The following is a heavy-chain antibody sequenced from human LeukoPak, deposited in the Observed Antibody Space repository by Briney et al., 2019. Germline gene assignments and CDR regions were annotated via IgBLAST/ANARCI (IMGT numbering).Heavy chain of an antibody. CDR3: ARQGEGIQTDFDY. CDR2: INHSGST. V-gene: IGHV4-34*01. J-gene: IGHJ4*02. D-gene: IGHD5-18*01. CDR1: GGSFSGYY. Sequence: SETLSLTCAVYGGSFSGYYWSWIRQPPGKGLEWIGEINHSGSTNYNPSLKSRVTISVDTSKNQFSLKLSSVTAADTAVYYCARQGEGIQTDFDYWGQGTLVTVSS.